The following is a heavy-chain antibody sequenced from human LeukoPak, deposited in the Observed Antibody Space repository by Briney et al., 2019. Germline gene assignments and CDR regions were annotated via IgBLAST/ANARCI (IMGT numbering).Heavy chain of an antibody. J-gene: IGHJ6*02. CDR2: IYYSGST. D-gene: IGHD5-18*01. CDR3: ARFEYSYGYHIYYGMDV. CDR1: GGSLSSGGYY. V-gene: IGHV4-31*03. Sequence: PSETLSLTCTVSGGSLSSGGYYWRWLRQHPGTGLEWLGYIYYSGSTYYNPSLKSRVTISVDTSKNQFSLKLSSVTAADTAVYYCARFEYSYGYHIYYGMDVWGQGTTVTVSS.